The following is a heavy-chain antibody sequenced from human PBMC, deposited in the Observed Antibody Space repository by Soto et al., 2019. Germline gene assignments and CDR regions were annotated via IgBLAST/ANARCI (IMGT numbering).Heavy chain of an antibody. CDR2: ISAYKGNT. V-gene: IGHV1-18*01. Sequence: ASVKVSCKASGYTFPNYGISWVRQAPGQGLEWMGWISAYKGNTNYAQKFQGRVTMTTDTSTSTAYMELRSLRTDDTAVYYCASRSGQLPYYFDYWGQGTLVTVSS. CDR1: GYTFPNYG. CDR3: ASRSGQLPYYFDY. D-gene: IGHD6-6*01. J-gene: IGHJ4*02.